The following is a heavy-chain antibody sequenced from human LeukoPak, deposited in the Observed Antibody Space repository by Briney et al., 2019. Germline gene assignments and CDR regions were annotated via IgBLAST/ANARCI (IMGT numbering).Heavy chain of an antibody. D-gene: IGHD3-22*01. CDR1: GFGFDDYG. CDR3: VRQKYYDSAYYYSFDS. J-gene: IGHJ5*01. V-gene: IGHV3-20*04. Sequence: GGSLRLSCAASGFGFDDYGMSWVRQAPGKGLEWVSGINWNGGNIGYADSVKGRFSVSRDNGKQVLYMEMNNLRVEDTALYYCVRQKYYDSAYYYSFDSWGQGTLVTVSA. CDR2: INWNGGNI.